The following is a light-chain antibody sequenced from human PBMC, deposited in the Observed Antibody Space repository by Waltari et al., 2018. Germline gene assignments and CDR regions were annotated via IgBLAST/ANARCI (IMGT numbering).Light chain of an antibody. CDR2: DVN. CDR3: SSYLSTNTEV. V-gene: IGLV2-14*03. J-gene: IGLJ2*01. CDR1: SSDVGAYDY. Sequence: QSALTQPASVSGSPGQSIAISCTGTSSDVGAYDYVSWYQQHPGKAPKLIIFDVNYRPSGVFNRFSSSKSGNTASLTISGLQPEDEADYYCSSYLSTNTEVFGGGTKVTVL.